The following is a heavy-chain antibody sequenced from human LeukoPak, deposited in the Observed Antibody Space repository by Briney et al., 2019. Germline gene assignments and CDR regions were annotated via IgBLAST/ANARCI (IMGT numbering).Heavy chain of an antibody. CDR3: AIQRGAMASPPFDY. CDR1: GFTFSSYG. CDR2: ISYDGSNK. J-gene: IGHJ4*02. D-gene: IGHD3-10*01. V-gene: IGHV3-30*03. Sequence: PGGSLRLSCAAPGFTFSSYGMHWVRQAPGKGLEWVAVISYDGSNKYYADSVKGRFTISRDNSKNTLYLQMNSLRAVDTAVYYCAIQRGAMASPPFDYWGQGTLVTVSS.